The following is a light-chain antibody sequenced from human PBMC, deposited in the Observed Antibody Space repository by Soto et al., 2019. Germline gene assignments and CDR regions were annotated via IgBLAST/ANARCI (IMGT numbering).Light chain of an antibody. J-gene: IGKJ1*01. CDR2: GAS. CDR1: QTLSSIY. CDR3: QQYGSSPWT. V-gene: IGKV3-20*01. Sequence: EIVLTQSPGTLSLSPGERATLSCRASQTLSSIYLAWYQQKPGQAPRLLIYGASSRATGIPDRFSGIGSGTDFTLTISRLEPEDFAVYYCQQYGSSPWTFGQGT.